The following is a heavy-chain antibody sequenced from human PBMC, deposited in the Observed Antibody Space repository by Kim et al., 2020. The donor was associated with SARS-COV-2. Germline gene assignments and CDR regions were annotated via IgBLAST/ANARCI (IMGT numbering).Heavy chain of an antibody. V-gene: IGHV3-30*04. J-gene: IGHJ6*02. CDR1: GFTFSSYA. D-gene: IGHD1-26*01. Sequence: GGSLRLSCAASGFTFSSYAMHWVRQAPGKGLEWVAVISYDGSNKYYADSVKGRFTISRDNSKNTLYLQMNSLRAEDTAVYYCARDLTEGAVKGKLLHYGMDVWGQGTTVTVSS. CDR3: ARDLTEGAVKGKLLHYGMDV. CDR2: ISYDGSNK.